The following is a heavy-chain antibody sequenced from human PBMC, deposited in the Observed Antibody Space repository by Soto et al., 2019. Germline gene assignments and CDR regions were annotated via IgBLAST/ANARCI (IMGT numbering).Heavy chain of an antibody. CDR3: ARSAAAGFDY. Sequence: PGWSLSLACADSGFTFISYWMSWVRQAPGKGLEWVANIKQDGSEKYYVDSVKGRFTISRDNAKNSLYLQMNSLRAEDTAVYYCARSAAAGFDYWGQGTLVTVSS. CDR1: GFTFISYW. D-gene: IGHD6-13*01. CDR2: IKQDGSEK. V-gene: IGHV3-7*01. J-gene: IGHJ4*02.